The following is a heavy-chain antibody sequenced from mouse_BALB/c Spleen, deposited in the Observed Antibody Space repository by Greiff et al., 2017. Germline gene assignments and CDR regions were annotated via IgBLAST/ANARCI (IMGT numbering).Heavy chain of an antibody. Sequence: QVQLKQSAAELARPGASVKMSCKASGYTFTSYTMHWVKQRPGQGLEWIGYINPSSGYTEYNQKFKDKTTLTADKSSSTAYMQLSSLTSEDSAVYYCARIRPHYYGSSHGYFDVWGAGTTVTVSS. V-gene: IGHV1-4*02. D-gene: IGHD1-1*01. CDR1: GYTFTSYT. CDR2: INPSSGYT. J-gene: IGHJ1*01. CDR3: ARIRPHYYGSSHGYFDV.